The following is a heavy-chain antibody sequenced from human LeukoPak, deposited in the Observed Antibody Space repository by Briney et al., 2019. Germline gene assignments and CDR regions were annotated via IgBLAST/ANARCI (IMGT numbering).Heavy chain of an antibody. J-gene: IGHJ4*02. D-gene: IGHD2-8*01. Sequence: GGSLRLSCAASGFTFSSYWMSWVRQAPGKGLEWVANIKQDGSEKYYADSVKGRFTISRDNAKNSLYLQMNSLRAEDTAVYYCAKWPAYVSDFDYWGQGTLVTVSS. CDR2: IKQDGSEK. CDR3: AKWPAYVSDFDY. CDR1: GFTFSSYW. V-gene: IGHV3-7*01.